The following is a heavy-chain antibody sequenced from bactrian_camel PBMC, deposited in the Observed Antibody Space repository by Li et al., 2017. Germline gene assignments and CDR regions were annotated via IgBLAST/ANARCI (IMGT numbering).Heavy chain of an antibody. J-gene: IGHJ6*01. D-gene: IGHD5*01. CDR1: YNHRGNC. Sequence: VQLVESGGGSVQAGGSLRLSCRYNHRGNCMGWFRRPPGKEREGIAVIDSDGDTAYAESLKDRFTISVDNAKNTLYLQINSLKPEDSATYYCAAGQGVGWCLDVIRVGAEPDFDYWGHGTQVTVS. CDR3: AAGQGVGWCLDVIRVGAEPDFDY. V-gene: IGHV3S6*01. CDR2: IDSDGDT.